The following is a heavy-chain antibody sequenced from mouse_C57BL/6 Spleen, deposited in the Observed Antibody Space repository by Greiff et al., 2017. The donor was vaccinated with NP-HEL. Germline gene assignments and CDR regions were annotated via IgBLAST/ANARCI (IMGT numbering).Heavy chain of an antibody. CDR3: ETGLARGWFAY. CDR1: GYTFTGYW. D-gene: IGHD3-2*01. CDR2: ILPGSGST. Sequence: QVQLQQSGAELMKPGASVKLSCKATGYTFTGYWIEWVKQRPGHGLEWIGEILPGSGSTNYNEKFKGKATFTADTSSNTAYMQLSSLTTEDSALYDCETGLARGWFAYWGQGTLVTVSA. J-gene: IGHJ3*01. V-gene: IGHV1-9*01.